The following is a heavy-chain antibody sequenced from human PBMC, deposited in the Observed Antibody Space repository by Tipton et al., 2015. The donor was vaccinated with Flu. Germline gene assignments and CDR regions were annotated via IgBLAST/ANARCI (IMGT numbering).Heavy chain of an antibody. CDR3: ARAGSGYSFDI. CDR1: GVSISTYY. Sequence: GLVKPSETLSLTCTVSGVSISTYYWSWIRQPPGKGLECVGYIFYRGSTNYNPSLKSRVTISVDTSKNQFSLKLSSVTAADTAVYYCARAGSGYSFDIWGQGSMVTVSS. CDR2: IFYRGST. J-gene: IGHJ3*02. V-gene: IGHV4-59*01. D-gene: IGHD3-22*01.